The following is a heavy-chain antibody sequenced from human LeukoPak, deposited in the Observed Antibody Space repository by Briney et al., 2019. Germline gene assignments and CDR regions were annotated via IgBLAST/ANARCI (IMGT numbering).Heavy chain of an antibody. V-gene: IGHV3-66*01. D-gene: IGHD3-10*01. CDR1: GFTVSTNY. CDR2: IYRHGGT. J-gene: IGHJ4*02. CDR3: ARDVTYGSEIYSYGDS. Sequence: GGSLRLSCAASGFTVSTNYVSWVRQAPGKGLEWVSVIYRHGGTAYADSVQGRFSISRDNSKNTVDLQMNSLRVEDTAVYYCARDVTYGSEIYSYGDSWGQGTLVTVSS.